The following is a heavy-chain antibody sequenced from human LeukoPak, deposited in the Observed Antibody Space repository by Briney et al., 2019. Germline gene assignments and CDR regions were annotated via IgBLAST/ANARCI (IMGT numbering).Heavy chain of an antibody. CDR3: AKDRWGAVASFDY. J-gene: IGHJ4*02. Sequence: SGGSLRLSCAASGFTFSSYGMHWVRQAPGKGLEWVAVIRYDGNNKYYADSVKGRFTISRDNSKNMLYLQMNSLGTEDTAVYYCAKDRWGAVASFDYWGQGTLVTVSS. CDR1: GFTFSSYG. V-gene: IGHV3-30*02. CDR2: IRYDGNNK. D-gene: IGHD6-19*01.